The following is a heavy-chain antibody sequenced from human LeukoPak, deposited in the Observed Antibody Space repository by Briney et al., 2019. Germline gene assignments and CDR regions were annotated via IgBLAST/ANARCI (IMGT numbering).Heavy chain of an antibody. CDR3: ARDGITGWFDP. CDR2: IYHSGSP. D-gene: IGHD1-20*01. J-gene: IGHJ5*02. CDR1: GGSISSNNW. V-gene: IGHV4-4*02. Sequence: SETLSLTCAVSGGSISSNNWWGWVRQPPGKGLEWIGEIYHSGSPNYNPSLKSRVTISVDTSKNQFSLKLSSVTAADTAVYYCARDGITGWFDPWGQGTLVTVSS.